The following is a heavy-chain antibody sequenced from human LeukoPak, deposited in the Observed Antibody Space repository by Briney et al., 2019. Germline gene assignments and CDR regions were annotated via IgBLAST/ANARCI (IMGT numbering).Heavy chain of an antibody. V-gene: IGHV3-30*18. CDR2: LSFDGSNK. CDR1: GFTFSIFG. CDR3: AKVTTSSGYHARFDH. Sequence: PGGSLRLSCAASGFTFSIFGMHWVRQAPGKGLEWVAVLSFDGSNKYYADSVKGRFTISRDNSKNTLYLEMNSLRVEDTAVYYCAKVTTSSGYHARFDHWGQGTLVTVSS. D-gene: IGHD3-22*01. J-gene: IGHJ4*02.